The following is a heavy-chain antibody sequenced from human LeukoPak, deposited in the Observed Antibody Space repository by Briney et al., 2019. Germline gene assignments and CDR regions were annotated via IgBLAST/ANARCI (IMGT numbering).Heavy chain of an antibody. Sequence: PGGSLRLSCEASGFTFSSYAMSWVRQAPGKGLEWVPALNGGGDYTYYAASVKGRFTISRDNSKNTLFLQMSSLRVEDTAVYYCAKGRGTTIFGVAQSDYWGQGTLVTVSS. CDR3: AKGRGTTIFGVAQSDY. J-gene: IGHJ4*02. CDR1: GFTFSSYA. V-gene: IGHV3-23*01. CDR2: LNGGGDYT. D-gene: IGHD3-3*01.